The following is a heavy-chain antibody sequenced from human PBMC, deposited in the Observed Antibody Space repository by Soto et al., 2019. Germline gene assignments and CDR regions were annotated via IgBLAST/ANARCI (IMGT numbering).Heavy chain of an antibody. Sequence: ASVKVSCKASGYTFTSYGVSWVRQAPGQGLEWMGWISAYNGNTNYAQKLQGRVTMTTDTSTSTAYMELSSLRSEDTAVYYCARDKAVATPNYLDYWGQGTLVTVSS. CDR2: ISAYNGNT. CDR3: ARDKAVATPNYLDY. V-gene: IGHV1-18*01. J-gene: IGHJ4*02. D-gene: IGHD6-19*01. CDR1: GYTFTSYG.